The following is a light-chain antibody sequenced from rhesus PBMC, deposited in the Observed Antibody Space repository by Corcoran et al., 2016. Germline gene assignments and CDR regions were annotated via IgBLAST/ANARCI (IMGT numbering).Light chain of an antibody. V-gene: IGLV2-19*02. CDR2: EVS. Sequence: QAAPTQYPSVSGSTGQSITIFCTGTSSDIGYSDSVSWYQQHPGKAPKLMIYEVSKRPSGVSDRFSGSKSGNTASLTISGLQAEDEADDYCSAYAGSVSFYVFGPGTRLAVL. CDR1: SSDIGYSDS. J-gene: IGLJ1*01. CDR3: SAYAGSVSFYV.